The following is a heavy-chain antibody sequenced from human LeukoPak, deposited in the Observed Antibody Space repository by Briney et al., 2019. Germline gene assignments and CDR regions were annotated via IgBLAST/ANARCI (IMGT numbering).Heavy chain of an antibody. J-gene: IGHJ4*02. V-gene: IGHV3-30*02. CDR3: AKEYCSGGSCYSSITLIDY. Sequence: GGSLRLSCAASGFTFSSYGMHWVRQAPGKGLEWVAFIRYDGSNKYYADSVKGRFTISRDNSKNTLYLQMNSLRAEDTAVYYRAKEYCSGGSCYSSITLIDYWGQGTLVTVSS. CDR2: IRYDGSNK. D-gene: IGHD2-15*01. CDR1: GFTFSSYG.